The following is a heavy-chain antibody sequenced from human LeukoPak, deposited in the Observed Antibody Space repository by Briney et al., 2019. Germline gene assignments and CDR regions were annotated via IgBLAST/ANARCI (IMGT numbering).Heavy chain of an antibody. CDR1: GYTFTGYY. CDR3: ARYYGDYVSFDY. CDR2: INPNSGGT. Sequence: ASAKVSCKASGYTFTGYYMHWVRQAPGQGLEWMGWINPNSGGTNYAQKFQGRVTMTRDTSISTAYMELSRLRSDDTAVYYCARYYGDYVSFDYWGQGTLVTVSS. V-gene: IGHV1-2*02. J-gene: IGHJ4*02. D-gene: IGHD4-17*01.